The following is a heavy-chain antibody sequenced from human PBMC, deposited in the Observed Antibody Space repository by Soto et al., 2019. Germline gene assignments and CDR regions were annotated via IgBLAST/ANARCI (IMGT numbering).Heavy chain of an antibody. CDR2: IYSGGST. V-gene: IGHV3-53*01. CDR3: ARSPMGATYFDY. CDR1: GFTVSSNY. D-gene: IGHD1-26*01. Sequence: LRLSCAASGFTVSSNYMSWVRQAPGKGLEWVSVIYSGGSTYYADSVKGRFTISRDNSKNTLYLQMNSLRAEDTAVYYCARSPMGATYFDYWGQGTLVTVSS. J-gene: IGHJ4*02.